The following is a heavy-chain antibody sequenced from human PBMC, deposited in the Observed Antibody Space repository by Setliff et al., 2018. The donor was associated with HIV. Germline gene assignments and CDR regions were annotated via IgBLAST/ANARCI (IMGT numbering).Heavy chain of an antibody. CDR3: ARGVPATLPPYY. D-gene: IGHD2-2*02. V-gene: IGHV4-39*07. J-gene: IGHJ4*02. Sequence: PSETLSLTCTVSGGSISRSSYYWAWIRQPPGKGLEWIGNIFYSGTTHYNASLQSRVTISVDTSKNQFSLGLTSVTAADTAVYYCARGVPATLPPYYWGQGTLVTVSS. CDR2: IFYSGTT. CDR1: GGSISRSSYY.